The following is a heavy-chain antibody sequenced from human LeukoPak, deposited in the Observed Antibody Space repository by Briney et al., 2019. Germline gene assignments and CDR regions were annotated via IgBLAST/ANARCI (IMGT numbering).Heavy chain of an antibody. CDR2: INPNSGGT. CDR3: AREPAAVAGKGYYYHYYMDV. J-gene: IGHJ6*03. V-gene: IGHV1-2*06. CDR1: GYTFTGYY. Sequence: ASVKVSCKASGYTFTGYYMHWVRQAPGQGLEWMGRINPNSGGTNYAQKFQGRVTMTRDTSISTAYMELSRLRSDDTAVYYCAREPAAVAGKGYYYHYYMDVWGKGTTVTVSS. D-gene: IGHD6-19*01.